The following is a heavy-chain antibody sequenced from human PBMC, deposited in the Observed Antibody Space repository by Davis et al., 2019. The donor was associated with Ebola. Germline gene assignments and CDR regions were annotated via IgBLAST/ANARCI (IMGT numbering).Heavy chain of an antibody. J-gene: IGHJ4*02. CDR2: ISGSGGST. V-gene: IGHV3-23*01. CDR3: ARAAQRCTGGVCYPPYYFDY. CDR1: GFTFSSYA. Sequence: GGSLRLSCAASGFTFSSYAMSWVRQAPGKGLEWVSAISGSGGSTYYADSVKGRFTISRDNAKNSLYLQMNSLRDEDTAVYYCARAAQRCTGGVCYPPYYFDYWGQGTLVTVSS. D-gene: IGHD2-8*02.